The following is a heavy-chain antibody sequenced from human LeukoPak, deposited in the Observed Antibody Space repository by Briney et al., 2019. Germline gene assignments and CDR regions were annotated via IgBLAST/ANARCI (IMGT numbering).Heavy chain of an antibody. D-gene: IGHD6-19*01. J-gene: IGHJ4*02. CDR1: GFTFSRHW. CDR3: AREGRYSSGWYYFDY. Sequence: GGSLRLSCAASGFTFSRHWMHWVRQAPGKGLVWVSRINSDGSDTPYADSVKGRFTISRDNAKNTLYLQMNSLRAEDTAVYYCAREGRYSSGWYYFDYWGQGTLVTVSS. V-gene: IGHV3-74*01. CDR2: INSDGSDT.